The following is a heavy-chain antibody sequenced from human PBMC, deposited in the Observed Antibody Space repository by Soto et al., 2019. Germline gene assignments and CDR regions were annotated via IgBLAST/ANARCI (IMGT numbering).Heavy chain of an antibody. CDR1: GGSITSSSYY. J-gene: IGHJ5*02. CDR3: ARVTGGWFDH. V-gene: IGHV4-39*01. CDR2: IYYSGST. Sequence: QLQLQESGPGLVKPSETLSLTCTVSGGSITSSSYYWGWIRQPPGKGLEWIGSIYYSGSTYYDPSLKSRVTIAVDTSKNQFSLKLSSVTAADTAVYYCARVTGGWFDHWGQGTLVTVSS. D-gene: IGHD2-21*02.